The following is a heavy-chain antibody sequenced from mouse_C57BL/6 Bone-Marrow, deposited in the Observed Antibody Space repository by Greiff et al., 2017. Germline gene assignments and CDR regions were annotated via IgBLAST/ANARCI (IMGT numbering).Heavy chain of an antibody. J-gene: IGHJ1*03. CDR1: GFTFSDYY. V-gene: IGHV5-12*01. Sequence: DVQLVESGGGLVQPGGSLKLSCAASGFTFSDYYMYWVRQTPEKRLEWVAYISNGGGSTYYPDTVKGRFTISRDNAKNTLYLQMSRLESEDTAMYYCERLHYYGSSYWYFDVWGTGTTVTVSS. CDR2: ISNGGGST. D-gene: IGHD1-1*01. CDR3: ERLHYYGSSYWYFDV.